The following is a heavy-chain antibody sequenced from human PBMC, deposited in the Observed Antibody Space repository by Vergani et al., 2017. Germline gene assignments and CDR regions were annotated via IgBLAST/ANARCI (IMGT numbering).Heavy chain of an antibody. Sequence: QITLRESGPTLVKPTQTLTLTCTSSGFSLTTGGEGVGWIRQPPGRGLEWLAFVYWNDDESYSPSLKSRVTITKDTYKNEVILTMATMDPGDTATYYCVHRLGYFDWDGGFDVWGPGAMVTVSS. J-gene: IGHJ3*01. CDR1: GFSLTTGGEG. CDR2: VYWNDDE. D-gene: IGHD3-9*01. CDR3: VHRLGYFDWDGGFDV. V-gene: IGHV2-5*01.